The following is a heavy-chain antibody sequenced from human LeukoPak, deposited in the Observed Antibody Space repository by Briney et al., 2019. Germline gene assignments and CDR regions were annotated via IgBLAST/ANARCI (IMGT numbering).Heavy chain of an antibody. Sequence: SETLSLTCTVSGGSISSYYWSWIRQPPGKGLEWIGYIYYSGSTNYNPSLKSRVTISVDTSKNQFSLKLSSVTAADTAVYYCARDRATMVRGVIIPHWYFDRWGRGSLVTVSS. V-gene: IGHV4-59*01. D-gene: IGHD3-10*01. CDR2: IYYSGST. CDR1: GGSISSYY. J-gene: IGHJ2*01. CDR3: ARDRATMVRGVIIPHWYFDR.